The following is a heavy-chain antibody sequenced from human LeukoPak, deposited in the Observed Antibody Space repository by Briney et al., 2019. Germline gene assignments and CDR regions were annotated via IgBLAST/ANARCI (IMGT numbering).Heavy chain of an antibody. CDR1: GYTFTSYY. J-gene: IGHJ3*01. CDR2: INPSGGST. D-gene: IGHD2-2*01. Sequence: VASVKVSCKASGYTFTSYYMHWVRQAPGQGLEWMGIINPSGGSTSYAQKFQGRVTMTRDTSISTAYMELSRLRSDDTAVYYCARDRAGYCSSRSCSQGGFDFWGQGTMVTVSS. CDR3: ARDRAGYCSSRSCSQGGFDF. V-gene: IGHV1-46*01.